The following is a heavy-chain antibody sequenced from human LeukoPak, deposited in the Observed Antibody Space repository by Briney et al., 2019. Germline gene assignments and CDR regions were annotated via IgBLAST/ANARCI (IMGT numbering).Heavy chain of an antibody. CDR3: TLGGGSNWYSPLEY. Sequence: GGSLRLSCAASGFTSDDYAMSWVRQAPGKGLEWVAVISYDGSNKKYADSVKGRFTISRDNSKNTLYLQMNSLSAEDTAVYYCTLGGGSNWYSPLEYWGQGTLVTVSS. D-gene: IGHD2-21*01. CDR2: ISYDGSNK. V-gene: IGHV3-30-3*02. J-gene: IGHJ4*02. CDR1: GFTSDDYA.